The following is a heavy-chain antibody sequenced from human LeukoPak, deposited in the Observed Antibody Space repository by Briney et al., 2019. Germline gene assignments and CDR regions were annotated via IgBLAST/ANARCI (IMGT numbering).Heavy chain of an antibody. CDR1: GFTFSSYS. CDR2: ISSSSSTI. CDR3: ARAGDDFWSGSHFDY. Sequence: HPGGSLRLSCAASGFTFSSYSMNWVRQAPGKGLEWVSYISSSSSTIYFADSVKGLFTISRDNAKNSLYLQMNSLRAEDTAVYYCARAGDDFWSGSHFDYWGQGTLVTVSS. D-gene: IGHD3-3*01. J-gene: IGHJ4*02. V-gene: IGHV3-48*01.